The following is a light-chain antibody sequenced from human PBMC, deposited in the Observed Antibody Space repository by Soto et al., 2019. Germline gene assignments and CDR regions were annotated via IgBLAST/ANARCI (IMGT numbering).Light chain of an antibody. Sequence: DIQMTQSPSSLSASIGDRITITCRASQSISTYLNWYQQKPGKAPSLLIYGASTLQSGVPSRFSGSGSATDFNLTISSLQPEDFATYYCQQTFITTPLTFGGGTKVEIK. V-gene: IGKV1-39*01. CDR3: QQTFITTPLT. J-gene: IGKJ4*01. CDR1: QSISTY. CDR2: GAS.